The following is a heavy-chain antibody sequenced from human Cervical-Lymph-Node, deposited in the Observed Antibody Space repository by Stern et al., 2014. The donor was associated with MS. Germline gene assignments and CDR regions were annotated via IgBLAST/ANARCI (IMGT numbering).Heavy chain of an antibody. J-gene: IGHJ6*02. CDR1: GFTFSTYA. V-gene: IGHV3-23*04. D-gene: IGHD2-2*01. CDR3: AKDLGRGVVVVPLYGLDV. CDR2: ISDSGFDT. Sequence: EVQLVESGGGLVQPGGSLRLSCAASGFTFSTYAFSWVRQAPGQRLERVSSISDSGFDTYYADSVKGRFTISRDNSKSMLYLEMQSLRAEDTAVYHCAKDLGRGVVVVPLYGLDVWGQGTTVTVSS.